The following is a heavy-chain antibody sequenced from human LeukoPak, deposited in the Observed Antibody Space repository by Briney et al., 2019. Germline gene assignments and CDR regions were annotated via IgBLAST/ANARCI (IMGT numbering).Heavy chain of an antibody. Sequence: PGESLKISCKGSGYSFTSHWIGWVRQMPGKGLEWMGIIYPGDSDTRYSPSFQGQVTISADKSISTAYLQWSSLKASDTAMYYCARHLAPPPTVTNWLDPWGQGTLVTVSS. CDR3: ARHLAPPPTVTNWLDP. V-gene: IGHV5-51*01. D-gene: IGHD4-17*01. CDR1: GYSFTSHW. CDR2: IYPGDSDT. J-gene: IGHJ5*02.